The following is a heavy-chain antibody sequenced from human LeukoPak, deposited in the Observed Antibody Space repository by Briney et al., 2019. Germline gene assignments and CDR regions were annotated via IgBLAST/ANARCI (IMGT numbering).Heavy chain of an antibody. J-gene: IGHJ4*02. Sequence: GGSLRLSCAASGFTFRGFLMSWVRQTPGKGLEWVANIKQDGSEKYYADSVKGRFTISRDNTKNSLSLQMNSLRAEDTAVYYCARAGSNWNYAYWGQGTLVTVSS. V-gene: IGHV3-7*01. D-gene: IGHD1-7*01. CDR3: ARAGSNWNYAY. CDR1: GFTFRGFL. CDR2: IKQDGSEK.